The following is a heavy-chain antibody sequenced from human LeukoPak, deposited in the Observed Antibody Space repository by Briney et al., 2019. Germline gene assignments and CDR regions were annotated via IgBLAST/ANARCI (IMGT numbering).Heavy chain of an antibody. CDR3: ARGVYYFAPLVY. V-gene: IGHV4-59*01. J-gene: IGHJ4*01. CDR1: GGSISSYY. CDR2: IYYSGST. Sequence: SETLSLTCTASGGSISSYYWSWIRQPPGKGLEWIGYIYYSGSTNYNPSLKSRVTISVDTSKNQCSLKLSSVTAADTAVYYCARGVYYFAPLVYWGHGTLVTVSS. D-gene: IGHD2/OR15-2a*01.